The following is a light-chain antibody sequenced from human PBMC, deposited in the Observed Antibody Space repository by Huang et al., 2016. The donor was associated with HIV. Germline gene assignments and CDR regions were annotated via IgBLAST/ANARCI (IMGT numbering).Light chain of an antibody. J-gene: IGKJ2*01. CDR3: MQGTHWPPYT. V-gene: IGKV2-30*02. CDR2: KVS. Sequence: DVVMTQSPLSLPVTLGQPASISCRSSQSLVHSDGNTYLNWCQQRPGQSPRRLIYKVSNRDSGVPDRFIGSGSGTDFTLKISRVEAEDVGVYYCMQGTHWPPYTFGQGTKLEIK. CDR1: QSLVHSDGNTY.